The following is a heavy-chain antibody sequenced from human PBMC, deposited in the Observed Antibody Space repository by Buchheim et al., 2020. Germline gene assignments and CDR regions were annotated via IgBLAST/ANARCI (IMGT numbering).Heavy chain of an antibody. V-gene: IGHV3-30-3*01. CDR3: ARAHTIFGVVVNFDY. Sequence: QVQLVESGGGVVQPGRSLRLSCAASGFTFSSYAMHWVRQAPGKGLEWVAVISYDGSNIYYADSVKGRFTISRDNSKNTLYLQMNSLRAEDTAVYYCARAHTIFGVVVNFDYWGQGTL. D-gene: IGHD3-3*01. J-gene: IGHJ4*02. CDR1: GFTFSSYA. CDR2: ISYDGSNI.